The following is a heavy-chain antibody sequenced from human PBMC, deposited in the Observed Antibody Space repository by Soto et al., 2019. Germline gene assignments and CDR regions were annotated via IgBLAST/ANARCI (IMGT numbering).Heavy chain of an antibody. CDR3: ARELLYGSGSRDFHYYGMDV. D-gene: IGHD3-10*01. V-gene: IGHV3-33*01. CDR2: IWFGGSKQ. J-gene: IGHJ6*02. CDR1: GLRFSSYG. Sequence: QVQLVESGGGVVQPGGSLRLSCAASGLRFSSYGIHWVRQAPGKGLQWVAVIWFGGSKQYYADSVKGRFNISRDNSKNTVYLQMNSLRADDMAVYYCARELLYGSGSRDFHYYGMDVWGQGTTVTVSS.